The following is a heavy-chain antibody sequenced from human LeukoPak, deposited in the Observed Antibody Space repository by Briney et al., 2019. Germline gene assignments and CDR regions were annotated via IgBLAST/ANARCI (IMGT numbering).Heavy chain of an antibody. V-gene: IGHV4-30-2*06. CDR3: ARQGDSSGYYYY. D-gene: IGHD3-22*01. Sequence: SETLSLTCTVSGGSISSGGYYWSWIRQSPGKGLEWIGYIYHSGSTYYNPSLKSRVTISVDRSKNQFSLKLSSVTAADTAVYYCARQGDSSGYYYYWGQGTLVTVSS. CDR2: IYHSGST. J-gene: IGHJ4*02. CDR1: GGSISSGGYY.